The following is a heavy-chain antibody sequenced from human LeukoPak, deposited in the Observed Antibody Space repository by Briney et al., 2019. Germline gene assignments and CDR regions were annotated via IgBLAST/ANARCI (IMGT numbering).Heavy chain of an antibody. Sequence: SETLSLTCTVSGGSISSNYWSWIRQPPGKGLEWIAYISDIGSINYNPSLKSRVTVSLDTSKNQFSLKLSSVTAADTAVYYCAGHHPRNTVDFWGQGTLVTVSS. J-gene: IGHJ4*02. CDR3: AGHHPRNTVDF. V-gene: IGHV4-59*08. CDR1: GGSISSNY. D-gene: IGHD2-8*02. CDR2: ISDIGSI.